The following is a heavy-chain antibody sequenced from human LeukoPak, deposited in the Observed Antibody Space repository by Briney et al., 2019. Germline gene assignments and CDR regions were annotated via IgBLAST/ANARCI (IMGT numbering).Heavy chain of an antibody. Sequence: GSLRLSCAASGFPFRSHAMSWVRRAPGRGLEWVSAIRGDGATMFYADSVKGRITVSRDNSKNTLYLQFNSLRVDDTAVYYCARDQFRDYFRGADYWGQGTLVTVSS. J-gene: IGHJ4*02. CDR1: GFPFRSHA. CDR2: IRGDGATM. CDR3: ARDQFRDYFRGADY. D-gene: IGHD3-16*01. V-gene: IGHV3-23*01.